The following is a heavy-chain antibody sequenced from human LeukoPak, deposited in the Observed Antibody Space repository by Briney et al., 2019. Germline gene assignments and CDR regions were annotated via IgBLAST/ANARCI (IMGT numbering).Heavy chain of an antibody. D-gene: IGHD6-13*01. Sequence: SETLSLTCTVSGGSISSYYWSWIRQPPGKGLEWIGYIYYSGSTNYNPSLKSRVTISVDTSKNQFSLKLSSATAADTAVYYCARDKLIIAAAGTRIYYGMDVWGQGTTVTVSS. CDR1: GGSISSYY. V-gene: IGHV4-59*01. CDR3: ARDKLIIAAAGTRIYYGMDV. CDR2: IYYSGST. J-gene: IGHJ6*02.